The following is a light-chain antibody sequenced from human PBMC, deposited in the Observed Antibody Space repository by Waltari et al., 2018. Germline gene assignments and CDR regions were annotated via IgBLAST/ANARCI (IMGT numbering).Light chain of an antibody. CDR2: GGS. Sequence: DIVMTQSPVTLSVSPGEGATLSCKASQRVSSKLAWYGQKPGQPPRLLIYGGSTRATGIPARFSGRGSGTEFAVTISSLQSEDFAVYYCRQYNNWRLPVGGGTKVEIK. J-gene: IGKJ4*01. V-gene: IGKV3D-15*01. CDR3: RQYNNWRLP. CDR1: QRVSSK.